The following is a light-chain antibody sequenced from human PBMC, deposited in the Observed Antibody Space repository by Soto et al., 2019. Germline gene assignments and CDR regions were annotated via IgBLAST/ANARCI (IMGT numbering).Light chain of an antibody. V-gene: IGLV1-40*01. J-gene: IGLJ2*01. CDR2: ADN. CDR1: RSNIGAGYD. Sequence: QSVLTQTPSVSGAPGQKITMSCTGSRSNIGAGYDVHWYQQVPGTAPRLLIYADNNRPSGVPDRFSASKSGASASLAITGLQGEDEATYYCQSYDTSLSGVIFGAGTKLTVL. CDR3: QSYDTSLSGVI.